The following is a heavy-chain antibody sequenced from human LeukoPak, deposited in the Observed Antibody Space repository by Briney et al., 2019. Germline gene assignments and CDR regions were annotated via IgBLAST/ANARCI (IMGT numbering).Heavy chain of an antibody. D-gene: IGHD3-10*01. V-gene: IGHV5-51*01. CDR2: IYPGDSET. CDR3: ARSGFAGGSFDI. J-gene: IGHJ3*02. CDR1: GYRFITYW. Sequence: LGESLKISCKGSGYRFITYWIGWVRQLPGKGLEWMGIIYPGDSETRYSPSFQGQVSISVDKSISAAFLQWSSLKASDTAMYYCARSGFAGGSFDIWGQGTMVTVSS.